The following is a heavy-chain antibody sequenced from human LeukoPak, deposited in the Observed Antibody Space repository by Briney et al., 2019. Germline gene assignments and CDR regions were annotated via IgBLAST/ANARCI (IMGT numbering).Heavy chain of an antibody. J-gene: IGHJ4*02. V-gene: IGHV3-74*01. D-gene: IGHD2-8*01. CDR2: IHGDGRTT. CDR1: GFTFSSYW. Sequence: GRSLRLSCAASGFTFSSYWIHWVCQVPGKGLVWVSRIHGDGRTTTYADSVKGRFTIARDNAKTTLYLQMNSLRAEDTAVYYCARDNGENYHTAFDYWGQGTLVTVSS. CDR3: ARDNGENYHTAFDY.